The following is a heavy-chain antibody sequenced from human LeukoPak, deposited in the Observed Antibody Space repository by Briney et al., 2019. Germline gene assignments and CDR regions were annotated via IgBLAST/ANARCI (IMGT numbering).Heavy chain of an antibody. Sequence: GGSLRLSCAASGFTFSSYAMSWVRQAPGKGLEWVSAISGSGGSTYYADSVKGRFTISRDNSKNTLYLQMNSLRAEDTAVYYCAKDARGRDGYNYFDGLYFDYWGQGTLVTVSS. J-gene: IGHJ4*02. V-gene: IGHV3-23*01. CDR3: AKDARGRDGYNYFDGLYFDY. CDR1: GFTFSSYA. CDR2: ISGSGGST. D-gene: IGHD5-24*01.